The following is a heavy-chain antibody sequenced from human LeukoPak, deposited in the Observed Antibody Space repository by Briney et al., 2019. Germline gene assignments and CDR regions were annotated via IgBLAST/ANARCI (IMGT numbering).Heavy chain of an antibody. CDR3: ARDPGKHWFDP. CDR2: IYYSGST. Sequence: PSETLSLTCTVSGGSISSYYWSWIRQPAGKGLEWIGYIYYSGSTNYNPSLKSRVTISVDTSKNQFSLKLSSVTAADTAVYYCARDPGKHWFDPWGQGTLVTVSS. CDR1: GGSISSYY. V-gene: IGHV4-59*01. J-gene: IGHJ5*02.